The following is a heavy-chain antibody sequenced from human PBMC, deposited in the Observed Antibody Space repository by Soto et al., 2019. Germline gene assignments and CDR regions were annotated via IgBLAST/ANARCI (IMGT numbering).Heavy chain of an antibody. CDR1: GFTFSSYS. D-gene: IGHD3-9*01. CDR3: ARDRSLDAAFDY. CDR2: ISSSSSYI. Sequence: EVQLVESGGGLVKPGGSLRLSCAASGFTFSSYSMNWVRQAPGKGLEWVSSISSSSSYIYYADSVKGRFTISRDNANNSLYLQMNSLRAEDTAVYYCARDRSLDAAFDYWGQGTLVTVSS. V-gene: IGHV3-21*01. J-gene: IGHJ4*02.